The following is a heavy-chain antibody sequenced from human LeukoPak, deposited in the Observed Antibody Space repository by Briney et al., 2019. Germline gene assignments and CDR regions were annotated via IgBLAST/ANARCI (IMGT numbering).Heavy chain of an antibody. V-gene: IGHV3-30-3*01. Sequence: GGSLRLSCAASGFTFSSYAMHWVRQAPGKGLEWVAVISYDGSNKYYADSVKGRFTISRDNSKNTLYLQMNSLRAEDTAVYYCARDKGGAIFGVVGYWGQGTPVTVSS. CDR2: ISYDGSNK. D-gene: IGHD3-3*01. CDR3: ARDKGGAIFGVVGY. J-gene: IGHJ4*02. CDR1: GFTFSSYA.